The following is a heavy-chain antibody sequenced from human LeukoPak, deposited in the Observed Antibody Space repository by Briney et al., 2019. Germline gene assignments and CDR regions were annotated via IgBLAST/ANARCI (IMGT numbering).Heavy chain of an antibody. CDR2: GYFSGRT. V-gene: IGHV4-39*07. J-gene: IGHJ4*02. D-gene: IGHD1-26*01. Sequence: SETLSLTCTVSSDSISSSNYYWGWIRQPPGKGLEWIGIGYFSGRTYPNPSLKSRVTISIDTSKNQFFLRLSSVTAADTAVYYCARLAVSGHSYYFDYWGQGTLVTVSS. CDR1: SDSISSSNYY. CDR3: ARLAVSGHSYYFDY.